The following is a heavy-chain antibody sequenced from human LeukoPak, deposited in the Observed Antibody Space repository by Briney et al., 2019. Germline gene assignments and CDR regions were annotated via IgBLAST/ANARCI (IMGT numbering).Heavy chain of an antibody. CDR3: AADQQEGGSGSYWFDP. CDR2: VYYSRST. J-gene: IGHJ5*02. D-gene: IGHD3-10*01. V-gene: IGHV4-59*03. CDR1: DGSITTYY. Sequence: SETLSLTCTVSDGSITTYYWSWIRQSTGKGLEWIGNVYYSRSTTYNPSLTNRVTISVDTSKNQFSRKLTSVTAADTAIYYCAADQQEGGSGSYWFDPWGQGTLVTVAS.